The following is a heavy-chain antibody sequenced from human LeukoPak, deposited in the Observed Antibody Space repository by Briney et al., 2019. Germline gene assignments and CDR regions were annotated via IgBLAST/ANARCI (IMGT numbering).Heavy chain of an antibody. V-gene: IGHV4-34*01. J-gene: IGHJ5*02. CDR3: ARARSGLSGWFDP. Sequence: SETLSLTCAVYGGSFSGYYWSWIRQPPGKGLEWIGEINHSGSTNYNPSLKSRVTISVDTSKNQFSLKLSSVTAADTAVYYCARARSGLSGWFDPWGQGTLVTVSS. D-gene: IGHD2-15*01. CDR2: INHSGST. CDR1: GGSFSGYY.